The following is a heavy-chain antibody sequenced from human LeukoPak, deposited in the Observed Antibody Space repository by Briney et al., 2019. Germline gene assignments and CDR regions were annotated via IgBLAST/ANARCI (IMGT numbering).Heavy chain of an antibody. J-gene: IGHJ6*02. V-gene: IGHV1-3*01. Sequence: ASVKVSCKASGYTFTNYRIHWVRQAPGQSLEWMGQINGGVENTEYSQKFQGRLTITRDIVATTAYLELSSLRSEDTAVYFCARAEVLESFGHNKHCMDVWGQGTTVIVSS. CDR2: INGGVENT. CDR3: ARAEVLESFGHNKHCMDV. D-gene: IGHD3-16*01. CDR1: GYTFTNYR.